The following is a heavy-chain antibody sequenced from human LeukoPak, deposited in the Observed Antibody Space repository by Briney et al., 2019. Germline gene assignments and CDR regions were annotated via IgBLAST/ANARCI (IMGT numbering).Heavy chain of an antibody. CDR3: ARAKKSYSGYDLSYFDY. Sequence: SVKVSYKASGGTFSSYAISWVRQAPGQGLEWMGGIIPIFGTANYAQKFQGRVTITADESTSTAYMELSSLRSEDTAVYYCARAKKSYSGYDLSYFDYWGQGTLVTVSS. J-gene: IGHJ4*02. D-gene: IGHD5-12*01. CDR2: IIPIFGTA. V-gene: IGHV1-69*13. CDR1: GGTFSSYA.